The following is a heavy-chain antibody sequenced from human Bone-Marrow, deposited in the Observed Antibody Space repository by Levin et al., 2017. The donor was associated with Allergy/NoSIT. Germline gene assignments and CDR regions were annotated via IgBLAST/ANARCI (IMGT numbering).Heavy chain of an antibody. J-gene: IGHJ4*02. D-gene: IGHD7-27*01. CDR1: GYTLSELS. CDR3: AANWGGDY. CDR2: FDPEDGET. Sequence: GESLKISCKVSGYTLSELSMHWVRQAPGKGLEWMGGFDPEDGETIYAQKFQGRVTMTEDTSTDTAYMELSSLRSEDTAIYYCAANWGGDYWGQGTLVTVSS. V-gene: IGHV1-24*01.